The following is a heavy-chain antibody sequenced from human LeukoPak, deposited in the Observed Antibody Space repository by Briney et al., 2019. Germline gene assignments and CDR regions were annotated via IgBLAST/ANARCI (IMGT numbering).Heavy chain of an antibody. J-gene: IGHJ4*02. V-gene: IGHV3-30*18. Sequence: PGRSLRLSCAASGFTFDDYAMHWVRQAPGKGLEWVAVISYDGSNEYYADSVKGRFTISRDNSKNTLYLQMSSLRAEDTAVYYCAKEFNRGLPDYWGQGTLVTVPS. CDR1: GFTFDDYA. CDR2: ISYDGSNE. CDR3: AKEFNRGLPDY. D-gene: IGHD2-21*01.